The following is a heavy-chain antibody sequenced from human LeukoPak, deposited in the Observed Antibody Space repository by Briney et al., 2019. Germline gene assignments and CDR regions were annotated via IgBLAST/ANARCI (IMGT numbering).Heavy chain of an antibody. CDR2: IIPIFGTA. CDR1: GGTFSSYA. D-gene: IGHD3-3*01. V-gene: IGHV1-69*06. CDR3: ARAGYDFWSGYSGGNYYFDY. J-gene: IGHJ4*02. Sequence: SVKVSCKASGGTFSSYAISWVRQAPGQGLEWMGGIIPIFGTANYAQKFQGRVTITADKSTSTAYMELSSLRSEDTAVYYCARAGYDFWSGYSGGNYYFDYWGQGTLVTVSS.